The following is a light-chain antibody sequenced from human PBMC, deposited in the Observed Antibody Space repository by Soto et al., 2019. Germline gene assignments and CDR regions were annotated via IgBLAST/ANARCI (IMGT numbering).Light chain of an antibody. Sequence: QSVLTQPRSVSGSPGQSVTISCTGTSSDVGDYNYVSWYQQHPGKAPKFIIYEVSKRPSGVPDRFSGSKSGNTASLTISGLQAEDVADYYCCSYAGTYTVVFGGGTKLTVL. CDR1: SSDVGDYNY. J-gene: IGLJ2*01. CDR3: CSYAGTYTVV. V-gene: IGLV2-11*01. CDR2: EVS.